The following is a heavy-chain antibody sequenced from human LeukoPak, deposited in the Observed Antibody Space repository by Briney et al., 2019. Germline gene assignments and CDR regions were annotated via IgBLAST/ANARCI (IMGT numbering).Heavy chain of an antibody. Sequence: GGSLRLSCAASGFTFSSFGMSWVRQAPGKGLESVSLIYSSGSTYYADFVKGRFTISRDNSKNTLYLQMNSLRVEDTAVYYCAKDYYDSAFDIWGQGTAVTVSS. CDR1: GFTFSSFG. V-gene: IGHV3-66*01. D-gene: IGHD3-22*01. CDR2: IYSSGST. CDR3: AKDYYDSAFDI. J-gene: IGHJ3*02.